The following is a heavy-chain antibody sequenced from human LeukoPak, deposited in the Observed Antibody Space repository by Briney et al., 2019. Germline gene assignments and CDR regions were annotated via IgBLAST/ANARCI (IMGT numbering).Heavy chain of an antibody. V-gene: IGHV3-7*05. Sequence: PGGSLRLFCAASGFTFSNYWMNWARQAPGKGLECVASVKEDVSEKYYVYSVKGRFTISRDNARYSLSLQMNSLTAEDTALDYCARGLGYGWFDPWGQGTLVTVSS. CDR1: GFTFSNYW. J-gene: IGHJ5*02. D-gene: IGHD5-18*01. CDR3: ARGLGYGWFDP. CDR2: VKEDVSEK.